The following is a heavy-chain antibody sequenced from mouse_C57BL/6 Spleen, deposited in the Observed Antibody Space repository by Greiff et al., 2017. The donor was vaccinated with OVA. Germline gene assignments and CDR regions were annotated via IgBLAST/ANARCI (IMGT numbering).Heavy chain of an antibody. V-gene: IGHV1-69*01. CDR1: GYTFTSYW. J-gene: IGHJ4*01. D-gene: IGHD2-3*01. CDR2: IDPSDSYT. CDR3: ARARGDDYFYAMDY. Sequence: QVQLQQPGAELVMPGASVKLSCKASGYTFTSYWMHWVKQRPGQGLEWIGEIDPSDSYTHYNQKFKGKSTLTVDKSSSTAYMPLSSLTSDDSAVDYCARARGDDYFYAMDYWGQGTSVTVSS.